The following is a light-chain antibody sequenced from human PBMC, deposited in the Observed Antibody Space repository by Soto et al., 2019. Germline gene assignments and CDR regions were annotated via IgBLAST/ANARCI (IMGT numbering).Light chain of an antibody. J-gene: IGLJ2*01. CDR2: DNT. V-gene: IGLV1-51*01. CDR3: GSWDDRLRAVV. CDR1: NANIGKNS. Sequence: QSVLTQPPSVSAAPGQTVTISCSGSNANIGKNSVSWYQQLPGTVPKLLIYDNTKRPSGIPDRFSGSKSGTSATLGITGLQTGDEADYYCGSWDDRLRAVVFGGGTKLTVL.